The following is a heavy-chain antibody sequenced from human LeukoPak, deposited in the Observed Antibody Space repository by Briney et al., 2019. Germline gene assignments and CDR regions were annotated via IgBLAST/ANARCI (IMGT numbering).Heavy chain of an antibody. CDR3: ARGEQLVTWFDP. CDR2: INPSGTGT. V-gene: IGHV1-46*01. CDR1: GYTITNNY. D-gene: IGHD6-6*01. Sequence: ASVKVSCKASGYTITNNYMHWVRQAPGQGLEWMGVINPSGTGTSYAQKFQGRITMSRDTSKNQFSLKLSSVTAADTAVYYCARGEQLVTWFDPWGQGTLVTVSS. J-gene: IGHJ5*02.